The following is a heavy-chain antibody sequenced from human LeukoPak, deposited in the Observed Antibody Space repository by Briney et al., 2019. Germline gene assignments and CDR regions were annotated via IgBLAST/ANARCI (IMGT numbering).Heavy chain of an antibody. CDR1: GGSFSGYY. J-gene: IGHJ4*02. V-gene: IGHV4-34*01. CDR3: ARGVYDSSGYYFLDY. Sequence: SETLSLTCAVYGGSFSGYYWSWIRQPPGKGLEWIGEINHSGSTNYNPSLKSRVTIPVDTSKNQFSLKLSSVTAADTAVYCCARGVYDSSGYYFLDYWGQGTLVTVSS. D-gene: IGHD3-22*01. CDR2: INHSGST.